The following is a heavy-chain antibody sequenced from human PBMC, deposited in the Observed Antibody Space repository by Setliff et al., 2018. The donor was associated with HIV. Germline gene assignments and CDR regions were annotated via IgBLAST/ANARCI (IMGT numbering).Heavy chain of an antibody. D-gene: IGHD2-2*01. CDR2: INPNTGVT. Sequence: ASVKVSCKASGYTFTDYYIHWVRRAPGQGLEWMGWINPNTGVTTYALKFQGRVTITRDTSISTAYMELSRLRSDDTAVYYCARGELGYCSITSCYAGWFDHWGQGALVTVSS. J-gene: IGHJ5*02. CDR3: ARGELGYCSITSCYAGWFDH. V-gene: IGHV1-2*02. CDR1: GYTFTDYY.